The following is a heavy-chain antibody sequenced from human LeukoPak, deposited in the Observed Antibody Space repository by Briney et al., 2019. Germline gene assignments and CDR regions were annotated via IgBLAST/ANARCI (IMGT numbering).Heavy chain of an antibody. CDR1: GFTFSNAW. J-gene: IGHJ4*02. Sequence: PGGSLRLSCAASGFTFSNAWMSWARQAPGKGLEWVGRIKSKTDGGTTDYAAPVKGRFTISRDDSKNTLYLQMNSLKTEDTAVYYCSAHLWFGRSWWLLDYWGQGTLVTVSS. D-gene: IGHD6-13*01. V-gene: IGHV3-15*01. CDR2: IKSKTDGGTT. CDR3: SAHLWFGRSWWLLDY.